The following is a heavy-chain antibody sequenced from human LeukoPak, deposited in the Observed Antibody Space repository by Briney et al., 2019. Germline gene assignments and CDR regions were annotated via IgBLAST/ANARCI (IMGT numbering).Heavy chain of an antibody. CDR3: AREDYGDSY. CDR1: GYTFTGYY. Sequence: ASVKVSCKTSGYTFTGYYIYWVRQAPGQGLEWMGWINPNSGDTNYAKKFQGRVTMTRDTSISTAYMELSRLRSDDTAVYYCAREDYGDSYWGQGTLVTVSS. J-gene: IGHJ4*02. CDR2: INPNSGDT. D-gene: IGHD4-17*01. V-gene: IGHV1-2*02.